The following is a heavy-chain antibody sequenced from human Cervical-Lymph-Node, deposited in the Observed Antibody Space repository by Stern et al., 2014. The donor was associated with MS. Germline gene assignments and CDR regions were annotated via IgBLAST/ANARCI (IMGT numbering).Heavy chain of an antibody. V-gene: IGHV1-46*01. CDR3: ATGRYSGYADFDY. CDR1: GYSFGSYY. CDR2: INPRGDST. J-gene: IGHJ4*02. Sequence: QVQLVQSGAEVRKPGASVKVSCKTSGYSFGSYYMNWVRQAPGQEPEWMGTINPRGDSTNYAQKFRGRVSMTRDTSASTVHRELSSLRFDDTAVYYCATGRYSGYADFDYWGQGTLVTVSS. D-gene: IGHD5-12*01.